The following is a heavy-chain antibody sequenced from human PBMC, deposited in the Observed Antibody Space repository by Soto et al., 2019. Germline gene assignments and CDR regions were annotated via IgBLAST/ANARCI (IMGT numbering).Heavy chain of an antibody. D-gene: IGHD3-22*01. CDR1: GGTFSSYA. J-gene: IGHJ3*02. V-gene: IGHV1-69*06. CDR3: ASADGLYYYDSSGYYYDAFDI. CDR2: VIPIFGTA. Sequence: QVQLVQSGAEVKKPGSSVKVSCKASGGTFSSYAISWVRQAPGQGLEWMGGVIPIFGTANYAQKFQGRVTITADKSKSTAYMALSSLRSEDTAVYYCASADGLYYYDSSGYYYDAFDIWGQGTMVTVSS.